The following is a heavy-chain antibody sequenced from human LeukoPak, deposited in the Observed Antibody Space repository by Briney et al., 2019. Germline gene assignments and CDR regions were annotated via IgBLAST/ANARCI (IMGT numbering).Heavy chain of an antibody. Sequence: QPGGSLRLSCAASGFTFIDYDMHWVRQVIGKGLEWVSAIGIRGDTHYSGSVKDRFTISRENAESSLYLQMNSLRAEDTAVYYCARGGIQVSGIDEFDYWGQGTLVTVSS. D-gene: IGHD6-19*01. V-gene: IGHV3-13*01. J-gene: IGHJ4*02. CDR1: GFTFIDYD. CDR2: IGIRGDT. CDR3: ARGGIQVSGIDEFDY.